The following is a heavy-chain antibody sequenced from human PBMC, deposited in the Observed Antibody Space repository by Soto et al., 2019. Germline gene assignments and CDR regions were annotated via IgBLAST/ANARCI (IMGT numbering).Heavy chain of an antibody. D-gene: IGHD3-10*01. V-gene: IGHV4-31*03. Sequence: QVQLQESGPGLVKPSQTLSLTCTVSGGSISSGGYYWSWIRQHPGKGLEWIGYIYYSGSTYYNPSLKSRVTISVDTSKNQFSLKLSCVTAAATAVYYCARAALLWFGEYAYYFDYWGQGTLVTVSS. CDR2: IYYSGST. CDR1: GGSISSGGYY. J-gene: IGHJ4*02. CDR3: ARAALLWFGEYAYYFDY.